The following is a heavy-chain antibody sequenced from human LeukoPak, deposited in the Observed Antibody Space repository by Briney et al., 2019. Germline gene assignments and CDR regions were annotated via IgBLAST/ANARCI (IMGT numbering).Heavy chain of an antibody. Sequence: SETLSLTCTVSGGSISSYYWSWIRQPPGKGLEWIGYIYYSGSTNSNPSLKSRVTISVDTSKNQFSLKLSSVTAADTAVYYCARRKVGTTVTTSLPFTFDYWGQGTLVTVSS. CDR1: GGSISSYY. CDR3: ARRKVGTTVTTSLPFTFDY. D-gene: IGHD4-17*01. CDR2: IYYSGST. V-gene: IGHV4-59*08. J-gene: IGHJ4*02.